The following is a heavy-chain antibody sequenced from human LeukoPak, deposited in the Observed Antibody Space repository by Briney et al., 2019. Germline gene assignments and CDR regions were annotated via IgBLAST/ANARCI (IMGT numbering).Heavy chain of an antibody. D-gene: IGHD3-9*01. Sequence: SGTLSLTCSVSGGSISSNNWWTWVRQPPGKGLEWIGEIYHSGNTNYNPSLKSRVTISLDKSNNHFSLKLSSVTAADTAVYYCASDKIDYDILTGYYRDRIFDYWGQGTLVTVSS. V-gene: IGHV4-4*02. CDR2: IYHSGNT. J-gene: IGHJ4*02. CDR1: GGSISSNNW. CDR3: ASDKIDYDILTGYYRDRIFDY.